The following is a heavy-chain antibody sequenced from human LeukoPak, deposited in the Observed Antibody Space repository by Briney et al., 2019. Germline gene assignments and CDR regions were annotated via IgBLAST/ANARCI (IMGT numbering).Heavy chain of an antibody. Sequence: ASVKVSCKASGYTFTGYYMHWVRQAPGQGLEWMGWINPNSGGTNYAQKFQGRVTMTRDTSISTAYMELSRLRSDDTAVYYCARDAPGRSSESDPWGQGTLVTVSS. CDR3: ARDAPGRSSESDP. D-gene: IGHD1-14*01. V-gene: IGHV1-2*02. J-gene: IGHJ5*02. CDR1: GYTFTGYY. CDR2: INPNSGGT.